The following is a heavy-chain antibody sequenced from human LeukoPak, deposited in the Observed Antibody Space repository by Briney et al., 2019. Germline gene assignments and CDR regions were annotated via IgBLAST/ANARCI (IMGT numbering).Heavy chain of an antibody. CDR3: ARQRGSYGGYDHDAFNI. Sequence: SETLSLTCAVSGGSISTYYWSWIRQPPGKGLEWIGYIYYSGSTNYKPSLKSRVSISVDTAKNQFSLKLSSVTAADTAVYYCARQRGSYGGYDHDAFNIWGQGTMDTVSS. V-gene: IGHV4-59*08. J-gene: IGHJ3*02. CDR1: GGSISTYY. CDR2: IYYSGST. D-gene: IGHD5-12*01.